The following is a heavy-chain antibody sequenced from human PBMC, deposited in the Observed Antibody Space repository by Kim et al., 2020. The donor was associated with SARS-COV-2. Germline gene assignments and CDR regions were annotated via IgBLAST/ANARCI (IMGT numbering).Heavy chain of an antibody. Sequence: DADSVKGGLTTPRDNTKNTRYLQMNSLRAEDTAVYYCAKEGGSSWDFDYWGQGTLVTVSS. D-gene: IGHD6-13*01. J-gene: IGHJ4*02. V-gene: IGHV3-23*01. CDR3: AKEGGSSWDFDY.